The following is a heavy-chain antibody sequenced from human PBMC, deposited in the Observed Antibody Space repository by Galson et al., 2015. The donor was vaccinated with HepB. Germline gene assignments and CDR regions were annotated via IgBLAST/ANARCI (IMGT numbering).Heavy chain of an antibody. D-gene: IGHD3-16*01. CDR1: GYTFTSYY. J-gene: IGHJ3*02. CDR2: INPSGGST. Sequence: SVKVSCKASGYTFTSYYMHWVRQAPGQGLEWMGIINPSGGSTSYAQKFQGRVTMTRDTSTSTVYMELSSLRSEDTAVYYCATLMITFGGVTDPDAFDIWGQGTMVTVSS. V-gene: IGHV1-46*03. CDR3: ATLMITFGGVTDPDAFDI.